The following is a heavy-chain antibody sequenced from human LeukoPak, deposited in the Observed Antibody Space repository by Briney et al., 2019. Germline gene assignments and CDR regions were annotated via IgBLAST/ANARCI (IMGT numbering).Heavy chain of an antibody. V-gene: IGHV3-7*04. J-gene: IGHJ3*01. CDR3: ARGYDILTGYYNAFDF. D-gene: IGHD3-9*01. CDR2: IRQDGTEK. CDR1: GFTFSTYW. Sequence: GGSLRLSCAASGFTFSTYWMSWVRQAPGKGLEWVANIRQDGTEKYYVDFVKGRFTISRDNAKNSLYLQMNSLRAEDTAVYYCARGYDILTGYYNAFDFWGQGTMVTVSS.